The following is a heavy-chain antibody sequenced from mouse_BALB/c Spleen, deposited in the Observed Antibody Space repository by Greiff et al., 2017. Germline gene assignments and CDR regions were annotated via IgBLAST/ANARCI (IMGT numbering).Heavy chain of an antibody. CDR3: ARSYYGNYVDWYFDV. CDR2: INPSTGYT. CDR1: GYTFTSYW. Sequence: QVQLKESGAELAKPGASVKMSCKASGYTFTSYWMHWVKQRPGQGLEWIGYINPSTGYTEYNQKFKDKATLTADKSSSTAYMQLSSLTSEDSAVYYCARSYYGNYVDWYFDVWGAGTTVTVSS. V-gene: IGHV1-7*01. D-gene: IGHD2-10*01. J-gene: IGHJ1*01.